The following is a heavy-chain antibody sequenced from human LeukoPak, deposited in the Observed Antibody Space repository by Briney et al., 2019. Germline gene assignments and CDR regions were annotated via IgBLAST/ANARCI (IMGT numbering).Heavy chain of an antibody. V-gene: IGHV3-74*01. J-gene: IGHJ5*02. CDR3: ARVQRAAAAIPGGSYNWFDP. CDR2: INSDGSST. CDR1: GFPFSSYG. Sequence: GKSLRLSCAASGFPFSSYGMHWVRQAPGKGLVWVSRINSDGSSTSHADSVKGRFTISRDNAKNTLYLQMNSLRAEDTAVYYCARVQRAAAAIPGGSYNWFDPWGQGTLVTVSS. D-gene: IGHD6-13*01.